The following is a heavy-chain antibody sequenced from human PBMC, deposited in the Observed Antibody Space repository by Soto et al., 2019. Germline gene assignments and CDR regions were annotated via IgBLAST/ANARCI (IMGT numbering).Heavy chain of an antibody. CDR2: VYYSGTT. CDR3: ARDTKCCGGSFDY. Sequence: QVQLQESGPRLVKPSETLSLTCTVSGDSISTYYWSWIRQIPGKGLEWIGFVYYSGTTHYNPSLQSRVIMSVDTSRNQFSLRLSSLTATDTDVYYCARDTKCCGGSFDYSGQGTLVTVSS. V-gene: IGHV4-59*01. CDR1: GDSISTYY. J-gene: IGHJ4*02. D-gene: IGHD2-8*01.